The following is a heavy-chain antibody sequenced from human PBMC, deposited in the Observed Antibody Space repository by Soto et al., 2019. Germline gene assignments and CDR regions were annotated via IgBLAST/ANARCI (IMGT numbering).Heavy chain of an antibody. CDR2: INAGNGNT. CDR1: GYTFTSYA. Sequence: ASVKVSCKASGYTFTSYAMHWVRQAPGQRLEWMGWINAGNGNTKYSQKFQGRVTITRDTSASTAYMELSSLRSEDTAVYYCARGTGLNRGSAFDYWGQGTLVTVSS. V-gene: IGHV1-3*01. D-gene: IGHD2-15*01. CDR3: ARGTGLNRGSAFDY. J-gene: IGHJ4*02.